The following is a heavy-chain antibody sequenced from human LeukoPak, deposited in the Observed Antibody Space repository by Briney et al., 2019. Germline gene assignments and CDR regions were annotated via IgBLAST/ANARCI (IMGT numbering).Heavy chain of an antibody. J-gene: IGHJ3*02. CDR3: ALDGYYGSGSYRAFDI. D-gene: IGHD3-10*01. V-gene: IGHV1-8*01. Sequence: GASVKVSCKASGYTFTSYDINWVRQATGQGLEWMGWMNPNSGNTGHAQKFQGRVTMTRNTSISTAYMELSSLRSEDTAVYYCALDGYYGSGSYRAFDIWGQGTMVTVSS. CDR2: MNPNSGNT. CDR1: GYTFTSYD.